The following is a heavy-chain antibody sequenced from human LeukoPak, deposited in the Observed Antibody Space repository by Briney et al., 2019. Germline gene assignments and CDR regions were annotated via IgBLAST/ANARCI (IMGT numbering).Heavy chain of an antibody. J-gene: IGHJ4*02. CDR3: ARGGYSNLDS. V-gene: IGHV4-59*01. D-gene: IGHD4-11*01. CDR2: IYYSGST. CDR1: GGSISSYY. Sequence: SETLSLTCTVSGGSISSYYWSWIRQPPGKGLEWIGYIYYSGSTNYNPSLKSRVTISVDTSKNQFSLKLSSVTAADTAVYYCARGGYSNLDSWSQGVLVTVSS.